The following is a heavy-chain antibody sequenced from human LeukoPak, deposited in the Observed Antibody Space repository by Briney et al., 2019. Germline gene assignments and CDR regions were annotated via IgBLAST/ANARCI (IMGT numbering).Heavy chain of an antibody. CDR3: ARGRGYYYDSSGYYYSDHIDY. J-gene: IGHJ4*02. Sequence: PSETLSLTCAVYGGSFSGYYWSWIRQPPGKGLEWTGEINHSGSTNYNPSLKSRVTISVDTSKNQFSLKLSSVTAADTAVYYCARGRGYYYDSSGYYYSDHIDYWGQGTLVTVSS. CDR2: INHSGST. D-gene: IGHD3-22*01. V-gene: IGHV4-34*01. CDR1: GGSFSGYY.